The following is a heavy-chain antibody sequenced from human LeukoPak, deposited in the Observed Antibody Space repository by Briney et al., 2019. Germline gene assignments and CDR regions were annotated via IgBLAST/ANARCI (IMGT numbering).Heavy chain of an antibody. CDR2: IKQDGSEK. D-gene: IGHD2-8*02. Sequence: PGGSLRLSCAASGFTFSNFWMTWVRQAPGKGLEWVANIKQDGSEKHYVDSVKGRFTISRDSVKNSLFLQMTSLRAEDTAVYYCARDLELTSTGRIAYWGQGTLVTVSS. CDR3: ARDLELTSTGRIAY. V-gene: IGHV3-7*01. CDR1: GFTFSNFW. J-gene: IGHJ4*02.